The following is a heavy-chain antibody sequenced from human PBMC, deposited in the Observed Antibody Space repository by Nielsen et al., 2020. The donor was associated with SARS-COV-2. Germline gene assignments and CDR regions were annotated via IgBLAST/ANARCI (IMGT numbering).Heavy chain of an antibody. Sequence: GESLKNSCAASGFTFSSYDMHWVRQATGKGLEWVSAIGTAGDTYYPGSVKGRFTISRENAKNSLYLQMNSLRAGDTAVYYCARGDSWDYYYGMDVWGQGTTVTVSS. V-gene: IGHV3-13*04. CDR1: GFTFSSYD. J-gene: IGHJ6*02. CDR2: IGTAGDT. D-gene: IGHD3-22*01. CDR3: ARGDSWDYYYGMDV.